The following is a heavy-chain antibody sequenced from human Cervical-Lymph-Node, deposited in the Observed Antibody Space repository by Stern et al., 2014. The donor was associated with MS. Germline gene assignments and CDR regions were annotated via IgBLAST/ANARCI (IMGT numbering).Heavy chain of an antibody. CDR3: ARDVGYCSSISCYDGGDRFDY. CDR1: GGTFSSYA. CDR2: IIPIFGTA. V-gene: IGHV1-69*01. J-gene: IGHJ4*02. D-gene: IGHD2-2*01. Sequence: QVQLVQSGAEVKKPGSSVKVSCKASGGTFSSYAISWVRQAPGQGLEWMGGIIPIFGTANYAQKFQGRVTITADESTSTAYMELSSLRSEDTAVYYCARDVGYCSSISCYDGGDRFDYWGQGTLVTVSS.